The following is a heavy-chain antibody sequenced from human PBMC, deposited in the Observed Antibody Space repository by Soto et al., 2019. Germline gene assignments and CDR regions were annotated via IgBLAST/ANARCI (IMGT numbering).Heavy chain of an antibody. D-gene: IGHD1-26*01. CDR1: GFTFSTYA. V-gene: IGHV3-23*01. CDR3: ARDPSHSYYTLFYYFDY. CDR2: ISGSGSNT. Sequence: GGSLRLSCAASGFTFSTYAMSWVRQAPGKGLEWVSAISGSGSNTYYADSVKGRFTISRDDSKSTLYLQMNILSAEDTAVYYCARDPSHSYYTLFYYFDYWGQGTLVTVSS. J-gene: IGHJ4*02.